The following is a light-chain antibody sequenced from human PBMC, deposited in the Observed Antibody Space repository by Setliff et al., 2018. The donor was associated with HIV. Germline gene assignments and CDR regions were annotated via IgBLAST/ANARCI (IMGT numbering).Light chain of an antibody. CDR1: SSDVGGYYS. Sequence: QSMLTQPASVSGSPGQSITISCTGISSDVGGYYSVSWYQQHPGKAPKLMIYDVINRPSGVSNRFSGSRSGNTASLTISGLQVEDEADYYCSSYTTSSTLYVLGPGTKVTVL. V-gene: IGLV2-14*03. CDR2: DVI. J-gene: IGLJ1*01. CDR3: SSYTTSSTLYV.